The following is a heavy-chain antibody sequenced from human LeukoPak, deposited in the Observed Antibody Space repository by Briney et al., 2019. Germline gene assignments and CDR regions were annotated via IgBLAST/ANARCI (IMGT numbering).Heavy chain of an antibody. CDR1: GFTFSSYG. CDR2: IPYDGSNK. D-gene: IGHD1-1*01. V-gene: IGHV3-30*18. J-gene: IGHJ4*02. Sequence: GGSLRLSCAASGFTFSSYGMHWVRQAPGKGLEWAAVIPYDGSNKYYADSVKGRFTISRDNSKNTLYLQMNSLRAEDTAVYYCAKASARYYYFDYWGQGTLVTVSS. CDR3: AKASARYYYFDY.